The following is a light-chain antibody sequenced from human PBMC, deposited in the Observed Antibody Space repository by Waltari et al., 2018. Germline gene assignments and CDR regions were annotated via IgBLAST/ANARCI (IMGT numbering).Light chain of an antibody. CDR1: QSIGSNS. CDR3: QQYGSSPT. J-gene: IGKJ5*01. Sequence: DIVLTQSPGTLSLSPGERATLSCRASQSIGSNSLAWYQQKPGQAPRFLIYDAATRVTGIPDRFSGSGSGTDFTLTISRLEPEDFAVYYCQQYGSSPTFGQGTRLEIK. V-gene: IGKV3-20*01. CDR2: DAA.